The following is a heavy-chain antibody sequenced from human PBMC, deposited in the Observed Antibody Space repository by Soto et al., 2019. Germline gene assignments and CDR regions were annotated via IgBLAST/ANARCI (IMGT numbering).Heavy chain of an antibody. CDR1: GFTVSSNY. D-gene: IGHD5-18*01. Sequence: GSLMLSCAASGFTVSSNYMSWVRQAPGKGLEWVSVIYSGGSTYYADSVKGRFTISRDNSKNTLYLQMNSLRAEDTAVYYCAREYSSGYYYFYAMDVWGQGTTVTVSS. CDR2: IYSGGST. V-gene: IGHV3-66*01. J-gene: IGHJ6*02. CDR3: AREYSSGYYYFYAMDV.